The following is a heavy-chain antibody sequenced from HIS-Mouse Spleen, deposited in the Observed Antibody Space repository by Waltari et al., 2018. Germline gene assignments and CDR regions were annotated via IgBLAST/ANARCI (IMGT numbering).Heavy chain of an antibody. CDR3: AREIPYSSSWYDWYFDL. D-gene: IGHD6-13*01. CDR1: GGSISSSSYY. V-gene: IGHV4-39*07. J-gene: IGHJ2*01. CDR2: FYYLGST. Sequence: QLQLQESGPGLVKPSETLSLTCTVSGGSISSSSYYWGWIRQPPGKGLGGIGSFYYLGSTSYHPSLKSRDTISVDTSKNQFSLKLSSVTAADTAVYYCAREIPYSSSWYDWYFDLWGRGTLVTVSS.